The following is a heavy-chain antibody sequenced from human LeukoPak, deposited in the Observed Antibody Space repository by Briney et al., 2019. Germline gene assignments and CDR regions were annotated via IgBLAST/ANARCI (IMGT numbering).Heavy chain of an antibody. V-gene: IGHV4-34*01. CDR2: INHSGSA. J-gene: IGHJ4*02. D-gene: IGHD6-19*01. Sequence: NPSETLSLTCAVSGGSFSAYYWTWIRQPPGKGLEWIGEINHSGSANYNPSLKSRVTISLDTSKNQFSLKLSSVTAADTAVYYCARQAVEYFDYWGQGTLVTVSS. CDR3: ARQAVEYFDY. CDR1: GGSFSAYY.